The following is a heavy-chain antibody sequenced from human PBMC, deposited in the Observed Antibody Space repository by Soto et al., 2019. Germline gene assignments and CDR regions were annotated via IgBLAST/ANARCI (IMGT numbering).Heavy chain of an antibody. V-gene: IGHV4-59*01. CDR2: IYYSGST. CDR3: ARDGADYGDYVFDY. D-gene: IGHD4-17*01. Sequence: LTCTVSGGSISSYYWSWIRQPPGKGLEWIGYIYYSGSTNYNPSLKSRVTISVDTSKNQFSLKLSSVTAADTAVYYCARDGADYGDYVFDYWGQGTLVTVSS. CDR1: GGSISSYY. J-gene: IGHJ4*02.